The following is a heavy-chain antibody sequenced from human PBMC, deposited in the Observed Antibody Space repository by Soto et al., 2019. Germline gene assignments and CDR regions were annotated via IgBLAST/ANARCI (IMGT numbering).Heavy chain of an antibody. D-gene: IGHD2-8*01. J-gene: IGHJ6*02. CDR3: ARGDSTDCSNGVCSFFYNHDMDV. CDR2: INPKSGGT. V-gene: IGHV1-2*04. Sequence: ASVKVSCKASGYSFTDYHIHWVRQAPGQGLEWLGRINPKSGGTSTAQKFQGWVTMTTDTSISTASMELTRLTSDDAAIYYCARGDSTDCSNGVCSFFYNHDMDVWGQGTTVAVS. CDR1: GYSFTDYH.